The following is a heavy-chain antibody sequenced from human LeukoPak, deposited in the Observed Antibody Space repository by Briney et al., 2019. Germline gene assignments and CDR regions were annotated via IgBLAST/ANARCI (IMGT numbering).Heavy chain of an antibody. J-gene: IGHJ4*02. CDR2: IRYDGSKK. CDR1: GFTFSSYG. CDR3: ARGRRYFEY. Sequence: GGSLRLSCAASGFTFSSYGMHWVRQAPGQGLEWMTFIRYDGSKKYYADSVKGRFTISRDNAKSSLFLQMNSLRAEDTGVYYCARGRRYFEYWGQGTPVTVSS. V-gene: IGHV3-30*02.